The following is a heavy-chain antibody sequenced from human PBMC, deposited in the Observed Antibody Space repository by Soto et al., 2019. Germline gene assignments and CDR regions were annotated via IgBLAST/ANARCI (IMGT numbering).Heavy chain of an antibody. CDR3: ARAPGDYFDY. Sequence: PSETLSLTCTVSGGSISSSSYYWGWIRQPPGKGLEWIGCIYYSGSTYYNPSLKSRIAISVDTSKNQFSLKLSSVTAADTAVYYCARAPGDYFDYWGQGTLVTVSS. J-gene: IGHJ4*02. CDR2: IYYSGST. CDR1: GGSISSSSYY. V-gene: IGHV4-39*07.